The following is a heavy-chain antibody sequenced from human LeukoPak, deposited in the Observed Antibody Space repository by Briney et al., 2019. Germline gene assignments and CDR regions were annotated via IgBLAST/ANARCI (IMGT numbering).Heavy chain of an antibody. D-gene: IGHD2-21*02. CDR1: DGPFSGYY. CDR2: INHTGRT. CDR3: AREGNVLVVTQKKKKPFDL. Sequence: SETLSLTCAVPDGPFSGYYWSWIRQAPGKGLEWIGEINHTGRTVYNQSLKSRVAISVDTSKKQFSLKVTPVTAADTGVYYCAREGNVLVVTQKKKKPFDLWGQGTLVIVSS. J-gene: IGHJ4*02. V-gene: IGHV4-34*01.